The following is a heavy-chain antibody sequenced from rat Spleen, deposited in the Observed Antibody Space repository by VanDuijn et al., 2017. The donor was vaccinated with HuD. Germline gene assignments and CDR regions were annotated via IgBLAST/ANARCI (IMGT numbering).Heavy chain of an antibody. CDR3: TTANSGGYSELYYFDY. D-gene: IGHD1-11*01. Sequence: EVQLVESGGGLVQPGRSLKLSCAASGFTFSTFPMAWVRQAPKKGLEWVAYINTGGGNTYYRDSVKGRFTISRDNAKSTLYLQMDSLRSEDTATYYCTTANSGGYSELYYFDYWGQGVMVTVTS. V-gene: IGHV5-27*01. CDR1: GFTFSTFP. J-gene: IGHJ2*01. CDR2: INTGGGNT.